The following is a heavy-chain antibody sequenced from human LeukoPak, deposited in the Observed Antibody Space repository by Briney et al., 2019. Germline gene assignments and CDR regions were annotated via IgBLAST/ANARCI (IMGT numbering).Heavy chain of an antibody. CDR2: IKQDGTEK. CDR3: ASERPSSSWYDY. V-gene: IGHV3-7*01. CDR1: GFPFSTYL. Sequence: GGSLRLSCAASGFPFSTYLMTWVRQAPGKGLEWVAYIKQDGTEKYYVDSVKGRFSISRDNANNSLYLQMNSLRAEDTAVYYCASERPSSSWYDYWGQGTLVTVSS. D-gene: IGHD6-13*01. J-gene: IGHJ4*02.